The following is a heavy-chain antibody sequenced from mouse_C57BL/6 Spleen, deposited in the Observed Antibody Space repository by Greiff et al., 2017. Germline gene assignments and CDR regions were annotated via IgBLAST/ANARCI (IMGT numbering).Heavy chain of an antibody. D-gene: IGHD2-2*01. J-gene: IGHJ3*01. CDR2: ISYDGSN. CDR1: GYSITSGYY. Sequence: VQLKESGPGLVKPSQSLSLTCSVTGYSITSGYYWNWIRQFPGNKLEWMGYISYDGSNNYNPSLKNRISITRDTSKNQFFLKLNSVTTEDTATYYCAREDPYGYDGPPWFAYWGQGTLVTVSA. CDR3: AREDPYGYDGPPWFAY. V-gene: IGHV3-6*01.